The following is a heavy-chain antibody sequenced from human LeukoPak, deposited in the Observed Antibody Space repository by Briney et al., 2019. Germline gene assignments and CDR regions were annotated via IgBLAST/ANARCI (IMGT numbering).Heavy chain of an antibody. CDR1: GGSISSYY. D-gene: IGHD6-13*01. CDR3: ARQHSSSWSRFDY. J-gene: IGHJ4*02. CDR2: IYHSGSS. V-gene: IGHV4-59*08. Sequence: SETLSLTCTVSGGSISSYYWSWIRQPPGKGLEWIGSIYHSGSSYCNPSLRSRVTISVDTSKNQFSLKLSSVTAADTAVYYCARQHSSSWSRFDYWGQGTLVTVSS.